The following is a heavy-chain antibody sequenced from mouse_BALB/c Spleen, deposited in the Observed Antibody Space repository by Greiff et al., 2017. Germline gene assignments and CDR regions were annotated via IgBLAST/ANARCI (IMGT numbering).Heavy chain of an antibody. CDR1: GFTFSSYD. J-gene: IGHJ4*01. CDR3: ARLMITTGYYAMDY. CDR2: ISSGGSYT. D-gene: IGHD2-4*01. V-gene: IGHV5-6*01. Sequence: EVKVVESGGDLVKPGGSLKLSCAASGFTFSSYDMSWVRQTPDKRLEWVATISSGGSYTYYPDSVKGRFTISRDNAKNTLYLQMSSLKSEDTAMYYCARLMITTGYYAMDYWGQGTSVTVSS.